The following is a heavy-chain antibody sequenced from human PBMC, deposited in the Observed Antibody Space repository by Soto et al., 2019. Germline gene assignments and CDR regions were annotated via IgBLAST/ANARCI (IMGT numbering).Heavy chain of an antibody. D-gene: IGHD6-13*01. Sequence: PGGSLRLSCTASGFTFGDYAMSWFRQAPGKGLEWVGFIRSKAYGGTTEYAASVKGRFTISRDDSKSIAYLQMNSLKTEDTAVYYCTRGPMYSSSWYFDYWGQGTLVTVSS. V-gene: IGHV3-49*03. CDR3: TRGPMYSSSWYFDY. CDR2: IRSKAYGGTT. J-gene: IGHJ4*02. CDR1: GFTFGDYA.